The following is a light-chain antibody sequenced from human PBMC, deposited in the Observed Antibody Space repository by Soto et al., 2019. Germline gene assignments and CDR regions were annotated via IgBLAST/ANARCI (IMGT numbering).Light chain of an antibody. CDR1: QTINTY. V-gene: IGKV1-33*01. CDR2: AAS. Sequence: DIQMSQSPSALAASAGDRIPITCRASQTINTYLNWYQQKPGKAPKLLIYAASNLERGVPARFSGSGSGTDFSFTISSLQPEDIATYYCQQYENLPPTFGQGTRLEIK. J-gene: IGKJ5*01. CDR3: QQYENLPPT.